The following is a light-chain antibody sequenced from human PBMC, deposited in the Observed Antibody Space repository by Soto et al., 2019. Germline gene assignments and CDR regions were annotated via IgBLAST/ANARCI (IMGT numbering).Light chain of an antibody. V-gene: IGKV3-15*01. CDR1: QNVSSN. J-gene: IGKJ2*01. CDR2: GAS. Sequence: EIVMTQSPATLSVSPGERATLSCRASQNVSSNLAWYQQKPGQAPRLLIYGASTRATGIPARFSGSGSGTEFPLTISSLQSEDFAVYYCQQYNNWPHTFGQGTKLEIK. CDR3: QQYNNWPHT.